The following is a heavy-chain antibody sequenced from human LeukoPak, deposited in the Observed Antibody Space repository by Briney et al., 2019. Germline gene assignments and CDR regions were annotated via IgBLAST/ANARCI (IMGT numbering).Heavy chain of an antibody. J-gene: IGHJ3*02. V-gene: IGHV3-23*01. CDR3: AKGLRSYYGSGSYNEAFDT. CDR1: GITFTTFA. D-gene: IGHD3-10*01. CDR2: LSGSGGRT. Sequence: PGGSLRLSCAASGITFTTFAMNWVRQAPGKGLEWVSTLSGSGGRTYYTDSVKGRFTISRDTSKHTLYLQMNSLRADDTAVYYCAKGLRSYYGSGSYNEAFDTWGQGTMATVSS.